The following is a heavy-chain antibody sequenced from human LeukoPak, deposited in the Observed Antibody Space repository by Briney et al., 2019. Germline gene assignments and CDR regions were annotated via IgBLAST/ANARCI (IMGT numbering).Heavy chain of an antibody. D-gene: IGHD6-25*01. Sequence: GGSLRLSCAASGFTFSHYWMSWVRQAPGKGLEWVANVKHDGSTKYYVDSVKGRFTISRDNAKNSLSLQMSSLRAEDSSVYYCARDTARGDFDYWGQGTLVAVSS. V-gene: IGHV3-7*01. CDR1: GFTFSHYW. J-gene: IGHJ4*02. CDR3: ARDTARGDFDY. CDR2: VKHDGSTK.